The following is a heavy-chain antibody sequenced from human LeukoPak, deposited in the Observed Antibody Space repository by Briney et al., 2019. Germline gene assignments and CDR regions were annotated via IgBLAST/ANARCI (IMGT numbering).Heavy chain of an antibody. CDR3: ARWEGGSYYDFDY. CDR2: INHSGST. CDR1: GGYFSGYY. Sequence: SETLSLTCAVYGGYFSGYYWRWIRQPPGKGQERIGEINHSGSTNYSPSLKSRVTISVDTSKNQFSLKLSSVTAADTAVYYCARWEGGSYYDFDYWGQGTLVTVSS. J-gene: IGHJ4*02. V-gene: IGHV4-34*01. D-gene: IGHD1-26*01.